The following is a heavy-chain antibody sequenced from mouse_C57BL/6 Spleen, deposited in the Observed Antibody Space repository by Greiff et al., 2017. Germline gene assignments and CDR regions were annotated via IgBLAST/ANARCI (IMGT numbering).Heavy chain of an antibody. Sequence: SGAELVRPGASVTLSCKASGYTFNDYEMHWVKQTPVNGLEWIGAIDPETGGTAYNQKFKGKAILTADNSSRTAYMSLRSLTSEDSAVYSCSSGGRRGFAYWGQWTLVIVSA. V-gene: IGHV1-15*01. CDR3: SSGGRRGFAY. CDR2: IDPETGGT. CDR1: GYTFNDYE. J-gene: IGHJ3*01.